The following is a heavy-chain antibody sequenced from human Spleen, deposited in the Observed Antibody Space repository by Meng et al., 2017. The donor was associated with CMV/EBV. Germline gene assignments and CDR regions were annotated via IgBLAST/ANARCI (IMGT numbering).Heavy chain of an antibody. CDR1: GFTFDDYA. CDR2: ISWNSGNI. V-gene: IGHV3-9*01. Sequence: SLKISCAASGFTFDDYAMHWVRQAPGKGLEWVSGISWNSGNIVYADSVKGRFTISRDNAKNSLYLQMNSLRAEDTALYYCAKDSSYSSSSAFDYWGQGTLVTVSS. J-gene: IGHJ4*02. CDR3: AKDSSYSSSSAFDY. D-gene: IGHD6-6*01.